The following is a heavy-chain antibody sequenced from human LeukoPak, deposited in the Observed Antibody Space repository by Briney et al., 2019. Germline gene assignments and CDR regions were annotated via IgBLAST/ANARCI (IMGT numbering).Heavy chain of an antibody. V-gene: IGHV1-2*02. D-gene: IGHD3-10*01. CDR2: INPNSGGT. Sequence: ASVKVSCKASGYTFTGYYMHWVRQAPGQGLEWMGWINPNSGGTNYAQKFQGRVTMTRDTSISTAYMELSRLRSDDTAGYYCARVEFDSYYYYGMDVWGQGTTVTVSS. CDR1: GYTFTGYY. CDR3: ARVEFDSYYYYGMDV. J-gene: IGHJ6*02.